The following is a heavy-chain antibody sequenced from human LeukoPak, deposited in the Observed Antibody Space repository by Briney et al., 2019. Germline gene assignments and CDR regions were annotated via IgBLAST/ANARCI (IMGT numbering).Heavy chain of an antibody. CDR2: IYPGDSDT. CDR1: GYIFTNSW. D-gene: IGHD1-26*01. J-gene: IGHJ4*02. CDR3: ARPSGTYNRFDY. Sequence: GESLKISFKGSGYIFTNSWIGWVRQKPGKGLEWMGIIYPGDSDTKYNPSFQGQVTISADKSITTAYLQWSSLKASDTAMYYCARPSGTYNRFDYWGQGTLVTVSS. V-gene: IGHV5-51*01.